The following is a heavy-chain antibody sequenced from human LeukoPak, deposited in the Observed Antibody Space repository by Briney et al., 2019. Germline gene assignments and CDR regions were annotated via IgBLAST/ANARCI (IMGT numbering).Heavy chain of an antibody. V-gene: IGHV3-21*03. CDR3: ARGEENNVWGNSYGMDV. CDR2: ISSSSSYI. D-gene: IGHD3-16*01. J-gene: IGHJ6*04. CDR1: GFTFSSYS. Sequence: PGGSLRLSCAASGFTFSSYSMNWVRQAPGKGLEWVSSISSSSSYIYYADSVKGRFTISRDNAKNSLYLQMNSLRAEDTAVYYCARGEENNVWGNSYGMDVWGKGTTVTVSS.